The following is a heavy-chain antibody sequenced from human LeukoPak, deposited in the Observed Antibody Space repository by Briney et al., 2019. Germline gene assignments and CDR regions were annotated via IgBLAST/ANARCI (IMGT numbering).Heavy chain of an antibody. D-gene: IGHD1-14*01. J-gene: IGHJ5*02. CDR3: ARALMSPGGFHP. CDR2: IYYSGST. CDR1: GGSISRYY. Sequence: SETLSLTCTVSGGSISRYYWSWIRQPPGKGLEWIGYIYYSGSTNYNPSLKSRVTISVDTSKNQLSVKLSSVTAADTAVYYCARALMSPGGFHPWGQGTLVTVSS. V-gene: IGHV4-59*01.